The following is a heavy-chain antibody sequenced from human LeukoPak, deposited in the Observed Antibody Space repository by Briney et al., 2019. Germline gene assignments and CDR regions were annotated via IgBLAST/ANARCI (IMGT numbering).Heavy chain of an antibody. J-gene: IGHJ4*02. CDR3: ARAILGIGDDY. CDR1: GGSFSGYF. CDR2: INHSGST. Sequence: SETLSLTCAVYGGSFSGYFWSWIRQPPGKGLEWIGEINHSGSTNYKPSLKSRVTILLDKSKNQFSLKLSSVTAADTAVYYCARAILGIGDDYWGQGTLVTVSS. V-gene: IGHV4-34*01. D-gene: IGHD7-27*01.